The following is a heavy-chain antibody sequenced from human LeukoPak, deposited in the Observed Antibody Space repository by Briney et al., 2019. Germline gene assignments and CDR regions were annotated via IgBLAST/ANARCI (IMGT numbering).Heavy chain of an antibody. CDR3: ARDGRSGYEDL. CDR2: IYYTGST. Sequence: SETLSLTCTVSGGSITSYYWSWIRQPPGKGLEFIGHIYYTGSTKYNPSLKGRVTISLDTSENQFSLSLSSVTTADTAIYYCARDGRSGYEDLWGPGTLVTVSS. V-gene: IGHV4-59*01. CDR1: GGSITSYY. J-gene: IGHJ5*02. D-gene: IGHD5-12*01.